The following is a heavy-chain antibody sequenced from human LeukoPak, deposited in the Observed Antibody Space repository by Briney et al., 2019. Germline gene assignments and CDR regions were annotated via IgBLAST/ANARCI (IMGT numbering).Heavy chain of an antibody. CDR3: AELGITMIGGV. V-gene: IGHV4-39*01. J-gene: IGHJ6*04. CDR2: IYYSGST. CDR1: GGSISSSSYY. D-gene: IGHD3-10*02. Sequence: SETLSLTCTVSGGSISSSSYYWGWIRQPPGKGLEWIGSIYYSGSTYYNPSLKSRVTISVDTSKNQFSLKLSSATAADTAVYYCAELGITMIGGVWGKGTTVTISS.